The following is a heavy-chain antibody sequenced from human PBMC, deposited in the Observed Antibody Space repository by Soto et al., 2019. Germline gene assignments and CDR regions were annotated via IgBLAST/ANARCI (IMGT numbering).Heavy chain of an antibody. CDR1: GFTFSDYY. V-gene: IGHV3-11*05. J-gene: IGHJ4*02. CDR2: ISSSSSYT. D-gene: IGHD3-22*01. Sequence: QVQLVESGGGLVKPGGSLRLSCAASGFTFSDYYMSWIRQAPGKGLEWVSYISSSSSYTNYADSVKGRFTISRDNAKNSLYLQMNSLRAEDTAVYYCARDYYDSSGCLDYWGQGTLVTVSS. CDR3: ARDYYDSSGCLDY.